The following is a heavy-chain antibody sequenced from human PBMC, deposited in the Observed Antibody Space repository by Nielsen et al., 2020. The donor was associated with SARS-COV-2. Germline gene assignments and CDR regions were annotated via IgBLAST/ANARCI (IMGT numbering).Heavy chain of an antibody. CDR2: ISGGGGST. Sequence: GESLKISCAASGFAFSSYVMNWVRQAPGKGLEWVSAISGGGGSTYYADSVKGRFTISRDNSKNTLYLQMNSLRAEDTAVYYCARRDTTKVRDYYYSYMDVWGKGTTVTVSS. CDR1: GFAFSSYV. CDR3: ARRDTTKVRDYYYSYMDV. D-gene: IGHD5-18*01. J-gene: IGHJ6*03. V-gene: IGHV3-23*01.